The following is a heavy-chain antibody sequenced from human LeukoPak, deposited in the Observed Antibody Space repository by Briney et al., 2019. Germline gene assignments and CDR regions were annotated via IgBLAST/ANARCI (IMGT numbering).Heavy chain of an antibody. V-gene: IGHV3-23*01. CDR2: ISDSGGGT. CDR1: GFTLSDYA. D-gene: IGHD4-23*01. Sequence: PGGSLRLSCAASGFTLSDYAMNWVRQAPGKGLQWVTGISDSGGGTYYSDSVKGRFTISRDNSKNTLYLQMNSLGAEDTAIYYCANVYIGGGPFDYWGQGTLVTVSS. CDR3: ANVYIGGGPFDY. J-gene: IGHJ4*02.